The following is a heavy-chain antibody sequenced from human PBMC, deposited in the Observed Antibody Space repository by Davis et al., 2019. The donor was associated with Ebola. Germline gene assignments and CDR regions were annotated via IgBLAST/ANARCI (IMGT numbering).Heavy chain of an antibody. V-gene: IGHV3-7*01. D-gene: IGHD3-3*01. J-gene: IGHJ3*02. CDR3: ARVVNDFWSGYYI. CDR1: GFTFDDYG. Sequence: GGSLRLSCAASGFTFDDYGMSWVRQASGKGLEWVANIKQDGSEKYYVDSVKGRFTISRDNSKNTLYLQMNSLRAEDTAVYYCARVVNDFWSGYYIWGQGTMVTVSS. CDR2: IKQDGSEK.